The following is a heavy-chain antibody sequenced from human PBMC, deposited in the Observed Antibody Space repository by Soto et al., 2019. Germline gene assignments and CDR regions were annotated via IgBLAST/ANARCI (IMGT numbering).Heavy chain of an antibody. CDR2: ISGSGGST. CDR3: AKVSLELGKKYYHGMDV. V-gene: IGHV3-23*01. D-gene: IGHD1-7*01. J-gene: IGHJ6*02. CDR1: GFTFSSYA. Sequence: PGGSMRLSCAASGFTFSSYAMSWVRQAPGKGLEWVSAISGSGGSTYYADSVKGRFTISRDNSKNTLYLQMNSLRAEDTAVYYCAKVSLELGKKYYHGMDVWGQGTTVTVS.